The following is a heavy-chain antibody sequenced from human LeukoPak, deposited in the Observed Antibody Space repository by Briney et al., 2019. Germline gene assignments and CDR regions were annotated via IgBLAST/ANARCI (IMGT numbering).Heavy chain of an antibody. J-gene: IGHJ4*02. CDR1: RFSFSTYA. CDR2: ISASGGST. Sequence: GGSLRLSCAASRFSFSTYAMHWVRQAPGKGLEWVSSISASGGSTYPADSVKGRFTISRDNSRSTLYLQMNSLRPEDTAIYYCAREGYYGSGSPPSLYFDYWGQGTLVTISS. CDR3: AREGYYGSGSPPSLYFDY. V-gene: IGHV3-23*01. D-gene: IGHD3-10*01.